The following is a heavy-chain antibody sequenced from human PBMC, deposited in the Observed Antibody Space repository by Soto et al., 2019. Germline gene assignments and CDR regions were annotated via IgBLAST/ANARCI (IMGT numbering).Heavy chain of an antibody. Sequence: EVQLLESGGGLVQPGGSLRLSCAASGFTLSSYAMSWVRQAPGKGLEWVSGISGSGGSTYHADSVKGRFTISRDNSKNTVYLQMNSLRAEDTAVYYCAKGVTTMTTRPYCDSWGQGSLVTVSS. D-gene: IGHD4-17*01. V-gene: IGHV3-23*01. J-gene: IGHJ4*02. CDR2: ISGSGGST. CDR1: GFTLSSYA. CDR3: AKGVTTMTTRPYCDS.